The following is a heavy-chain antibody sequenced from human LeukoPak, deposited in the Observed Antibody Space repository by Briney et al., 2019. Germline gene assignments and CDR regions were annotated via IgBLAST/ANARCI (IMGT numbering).Heavy chain of an antibody. J-gene: IGHJ3*02. CDR3: ARQGPVFSSRPGKDAFDI. V-gene: IGHV4-39*01. Sequence: PSETLSLTCTVSGVSISSSSYYWGWIRQPPGKGLEWIVSTYYSGSTYYNPSLKSRVTISVDTSKNQFSLKLSSVTAADTAVYYCARQGPVFSSRPGKDAFDIWGQGTTVTVSS. D-gene: IGHD6-13*01. CDR2: TYYSGST. CDR1: GVSISSSSYY.